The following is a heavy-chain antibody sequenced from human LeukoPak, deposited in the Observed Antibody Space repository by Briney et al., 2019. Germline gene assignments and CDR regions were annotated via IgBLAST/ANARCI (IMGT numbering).Heavy chain of an antibody. J-gene: IGHJ6*02. CDR3: ARDHGYFGMDV. CDR2: TSYSGNT. CDR1: GGSIGNYY. Sequence: SEILSLTCIVSGGSIGNYYWNWIRQPPGKGLEWIGYTSYSGNTIYNPSLKSRVTISIDPFKNQLSLKVTSVTAADTAVYYCARDHGYFGMDVWGQGTTVTISS. V-gene: IGHV4-59*01.